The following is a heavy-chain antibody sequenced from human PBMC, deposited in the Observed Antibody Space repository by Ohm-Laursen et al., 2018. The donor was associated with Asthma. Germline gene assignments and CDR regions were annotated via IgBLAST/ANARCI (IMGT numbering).Heavy chain of an antibody. CDR3: ASEAARSYYYYGMDV. J-gene: IGHJ6*02. CDR1: GFSFSSYA. V-gene: IGHV3-30-3*01. CDR2: ISYDGSNK. D-gene: IGHD6-6*01. Sequence: SLRLSCAASGFSFSSYAMHWVRQAPGKGLEWVAVISYDGSNKYYADSVKGRFTISRDNAKNTLYLQMNSLRAEDTAVYYCASEAARSYYYYGMDVWGQGTTVTVSS.